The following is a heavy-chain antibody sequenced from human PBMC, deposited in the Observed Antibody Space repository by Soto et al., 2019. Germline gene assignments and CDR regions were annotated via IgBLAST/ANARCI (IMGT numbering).Heavy chain of an antibody. V-gene: IGHV3-33*01. CDR3: AREVGDIVVVPAAMHLDY. D-gene: IGHD2-2*01. CDR1: GFTFSSYG. J-gene: IGHJ4*02. CDR2: IWYDGSNK. Sequence: GGSLRLSCAASGFTFSSYGMHWVRQAPGKGLEWVAVIWYDGSNKYYADSVKGRFTISRDNSKNTLYLQMNSLRAEDTAVYYCAREVGDIVVVPAAMHLDYWGQGTLVTVSS.